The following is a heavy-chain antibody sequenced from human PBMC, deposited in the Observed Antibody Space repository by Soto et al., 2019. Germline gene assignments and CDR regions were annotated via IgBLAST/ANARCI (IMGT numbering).Heavy chain of an antibody. V-gene: IGHV1-2*04. CDR1: GVTFTGYY. CDR3: AKDDAGHPDF. CDR2: INPNSGVA. Sequence: ASVKVSCKASGVTFTGYYMHWVRQAPGQGLEWIGWINPNSGVANYAQKFHDWVTITRDTSITTAYMELSGLKSDDTAVYFCAKDDAGHPDFWGQGTLVTVSS. J-gene: IGHJ4*02. D-gene: IGHD6-13*01.